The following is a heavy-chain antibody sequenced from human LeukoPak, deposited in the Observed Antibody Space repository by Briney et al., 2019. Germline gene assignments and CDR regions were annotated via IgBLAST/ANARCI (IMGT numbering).Heavy chain of an antibody. D-gene: IGHD6-19*01. CDR2: INHSGST. CDR3: ARHGSVYSSGWNRRGSFGY. CDR1: GGSFSGYY. V-gene: IGHV4-34*01. J-gene: IGHJ4*02. Sequence: SETLSLTCAVYGGSFSGYYWSWIRQPPGKGLEWIGEINHSGSTNYNPSLKSRVTISVDTSKNQFSLKLSSVTAADTAVYYCARHGSVYSSGWNRRGSFGYWGQGTLVTVSS.